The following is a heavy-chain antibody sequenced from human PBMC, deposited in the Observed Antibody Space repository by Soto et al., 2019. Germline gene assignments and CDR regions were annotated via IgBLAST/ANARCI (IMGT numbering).Heavy chain of an antibody. CDR2: IDPSDSQT. Sequence: GESLKISCNGSGYSFAGYWITWVRQKPWKGLEWMGRIDPSDSQTYYSPSFRGHVTISVTKSITTVFLQWSSLRASDTAMYYCARQIYDSDTGPNFQYYFDSWGQGTPVTVSS. CDR1: GYSFAGYW. V-gene: IGHV5-10-1*01. CDR3: ARQIYDSDTGPNFQYYFDS. J-gene: IGHJ4*02. D-gene: IGHD3-22*01.